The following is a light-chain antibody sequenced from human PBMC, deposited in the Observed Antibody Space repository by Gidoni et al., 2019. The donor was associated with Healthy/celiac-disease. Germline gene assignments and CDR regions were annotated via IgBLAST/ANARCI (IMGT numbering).Light chain of an antibody. CDR3: SSYRSSSTPNWV. CDR1: SSDVGSYNR. J-gene: IGLJ3*02. Sequence: QSALTHPPSVSGSPGQSVTISCTGTSSDVGSYNRVSWYQQPPGTAPKLMIYEVRNRPSGVPDRFSGSKSGNTSSLTISGLQAEDEAAYYCSSYRSSSTPNWVFGGGTKLTVL. V-gene: IGLV2-18*02. CDR2: EVR.